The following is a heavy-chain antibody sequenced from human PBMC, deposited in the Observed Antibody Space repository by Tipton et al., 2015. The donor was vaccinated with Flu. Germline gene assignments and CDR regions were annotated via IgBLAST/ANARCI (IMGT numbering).Heavy chain of an antibody. CDR2: IIPIFGTA. J-gene: IGHJ4*02. Sequence: QLVQSGAEVKKPGSSVKVSCKASGGTFSSYAISWVRQAPGQGLEWMGGIIPIFGTANYAQKFQGRVTITADESTSTAYMELSSLRSEDTAVYYCAGVVPNYDYVWGSYRYPVGYFDYWGQGTLVTVSS. V-gene: IGHV1-69*01. CDR1: GGTFSSYA. CDR3: AGVVPNYDYVWGSYRYPVGYFDY. D-gene: IGHD3-16*02.